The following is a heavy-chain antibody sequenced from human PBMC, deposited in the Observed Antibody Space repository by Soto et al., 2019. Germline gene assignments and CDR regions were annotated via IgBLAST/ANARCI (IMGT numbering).Heavy chain of an antibody. CDR2: ISYDGSNK. Sequence: GGSLRLSCAASGFTFSSYGMHWVRQAPGKGLEWVAVISYDGSNKYYADSVKGRFTISRDNSKNTLYLQMNSLRAEDTAVYYCAKVYPVVVAATTGFFEYWGQGTLVTLSS. D-gene: IGHD2-15*01. CDR1: GFTFSSYG. CDR3: AKVYPVVVAATTGFFEY. V-gene: IGHV3-30*18. J-gene: IGHJ4*02.